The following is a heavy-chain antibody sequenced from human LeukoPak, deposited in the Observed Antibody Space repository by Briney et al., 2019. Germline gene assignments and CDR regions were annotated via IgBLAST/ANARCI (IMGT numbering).Heavy chain of an antibody. CDR2: ISGSGGST. Sequence: GGSLRLSCAASGFTFSSYAMSWVRQAPGKGLEWVSAISGSGGSTYYADSVKGRFTISRDNSKNTLYLQMNSLRAEDTAVYYCAKEGYDSSGYYFGFDYWGQGTQVTVSS. J-gene: IGHJ4*02. V-gene: IGHV3-23*01. CDR3: AKEGYDSSGYYFGFDY. D-gene: IGHD3-22*01. CDR1: GFTFSSYA.